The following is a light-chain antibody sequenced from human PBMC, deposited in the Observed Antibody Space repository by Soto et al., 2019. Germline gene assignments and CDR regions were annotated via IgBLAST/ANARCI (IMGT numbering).Light chain of an antibody. CDR1: QSISSW. V-gene: IGKV1-5*01. CDR3: QQYNSYWT. Sequence: DIQMTQSPSTLSACVGDRVTITCRASQSISSWLAWYQQKPGKAPKLLIYDASSLESGVPSRFSGRGSGTEFTLTISSLQPDDFATYYCQQYNSYWTFGQGTKVDI. CDR2: DAS. J-gene: IGKJ1*01.